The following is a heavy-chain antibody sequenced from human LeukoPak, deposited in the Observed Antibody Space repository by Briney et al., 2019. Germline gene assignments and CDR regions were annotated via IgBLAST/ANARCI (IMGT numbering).Heavy chain of an antibody. V-gene: IGHV3-7*01. D-gene: IGHD3-16*02. CDR1: GFTFSNYW. Sequence: PEGSLRLSCAASGFTFSNYWMSWVRQAPGKGLEWVANIKQDGSEKYYVDSVKGRFTISRDNAKNSLYLQMNSLRAEDTAVYYCARIWGSYRSGFDYWGQGTLVTVSS. CDR3: ARIWGSYRSGFDY. J-gene: IGHJ4*02. CDR2: IKQDGSEK.